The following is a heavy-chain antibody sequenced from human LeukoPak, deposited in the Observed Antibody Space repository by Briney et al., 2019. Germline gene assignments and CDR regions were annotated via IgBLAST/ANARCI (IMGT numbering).Heavy chain of an antibody. CDR1: EFTVSSNY. D-gene: IGHD4-17*01. J-gene: IGHJ4*02. V-gene: IGHV3-66*01. CDR2: IYSGGST. CDR3: ARVGLPATYGGDY. Sequence: GGSLRLSCAVSEFTVSSNYMSWVRQAPGKGLEWVSVIYSGGSTYYADSVKGRFTISRDNSNNTLCLQVTGLRAEDTAVYYCARVGLPATYGGDYWGQGTLVTVSS.